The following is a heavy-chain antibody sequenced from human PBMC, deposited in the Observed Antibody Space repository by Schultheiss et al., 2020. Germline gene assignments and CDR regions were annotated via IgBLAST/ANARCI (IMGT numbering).Heavy chain of an antibody. CDR2: IGTAGDT. CDR3: ARALSSSSGWYEDYYYGMDV. CDR1: GFTFSSYD. D-gene: IGHD6-19*01. Sequence: GGSLRLSCAASGFTFSSYDMHWVRQATGKGLEWVSAIGTAGDTYYPGSVKGRFTISRENAKNSLYLQMNSLRAGDTAVYYCARALSSSSGWYEDYYYGMDVWGQGTTVTVSS. J-gene: IGHJ6*02. V-gene: IGHV3-13*01.